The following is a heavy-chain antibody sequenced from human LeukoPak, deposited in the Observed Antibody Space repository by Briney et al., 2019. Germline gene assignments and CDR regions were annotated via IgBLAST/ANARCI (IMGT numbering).Heavy chain of an antibody. CDR3: ARVGIVVVPAAISFDHYYGMDV. J-gene: IGHJ6*02. Sequence: GSLRLSCAASGFTFSSYSMNWVRQAPGKGLEWVSSISSSSSYIYYADSVKGRFTISRDNAKNSLYLQMNSLRAEDTAVYYCARVGIVVVPAAISFDHYYGMDVWGQGTTVTVSS. D-gene: IGHD2-2*01. V-gene: IGHV3-21*01. CDR1: GFTFSSYS. CDR2: ISSSSSYI.